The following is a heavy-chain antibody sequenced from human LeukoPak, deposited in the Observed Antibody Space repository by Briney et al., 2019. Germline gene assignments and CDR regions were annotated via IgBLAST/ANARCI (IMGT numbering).Heavy chain of an antibody. CDR1: GFTFSSYA. CDR3: AKRTLNGDYFDY. D-gene: IGHD1-1*01. CDR2: ISGSGGST. V-gene: IGHV3-23*01. J-gene: IGHJ4*02. Sequence: WGSLRLSCAASGFTFSSYAMSWVRQAPGKGLEWVSAISGSGGSTYYADSVKGRFTISRDNSKDTLYLQMNSLRAEDTAVYYCAKRTLNGDYFDYWGQGTLVTVSS.